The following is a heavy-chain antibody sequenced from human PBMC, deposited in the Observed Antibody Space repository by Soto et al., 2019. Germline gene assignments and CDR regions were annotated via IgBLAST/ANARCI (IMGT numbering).Heavy chain of an antibody. D-gene: IGHD3-10*01. V-gene: IGHV1-69*13. J-gene: IGHJ5*02. Sequence: SSVKVSCKASGGTFSSYAISWVRQAPGQGREWMGGIIPIFGTANYAQKFQGRVTITADESTSTAYMELSSLKSEDTAVYYCARGYVRRFGELFGNNWFDPWGQGTLVTVSS. CDR3: ARGYVRRFGELFGNNWFDP. CDR2: IIPIFGTA. CDR1: GGTFSSYA.